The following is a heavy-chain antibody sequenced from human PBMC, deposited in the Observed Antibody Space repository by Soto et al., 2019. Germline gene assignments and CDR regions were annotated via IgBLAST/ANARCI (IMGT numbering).Heavy chain of an antibody. CDR2: ISTYNHNA. CDR3: AIDYCGGDCYAYFDY. Sequence: QVQLVQSGAEVKKPGASVKVSCKASGYSFTSYGISWVRQAPGQGLEWMGWISTYNHNANYAQRFQVRVTMTTDTSTTTAYMELRSLKSDDTAMYYCAIDYCGGDCYAYFDYWGQGTLVTVSS. D-gene: IGHD2-21*02. CDR1: GYSFTSYG. V-gene: IGHV1-18*01. J-gene: IGHJ4*02.